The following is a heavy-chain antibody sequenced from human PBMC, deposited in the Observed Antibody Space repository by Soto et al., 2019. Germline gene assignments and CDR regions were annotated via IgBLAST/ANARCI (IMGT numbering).Heavy chain of an antibody. CDR2: ISGSGGST. J-gene: IGHJ6*02. Sequence: GGSLRLSCAASGFTFSSYAMSWVRQAPGKGLEWVSAISGSGGSTYYADSVKGRFTISRDNSKNTLYLQMNSLRAEDTAVYYCAKDQGQWLAHYYYGMDVWGQGTTVTVSS. CDR3: AKDQGQWLAHYYYGMDV. CDR1: GFTFSSYA. D-gene: IGHD6-19*01. V-gene: IGHV3-23*01.